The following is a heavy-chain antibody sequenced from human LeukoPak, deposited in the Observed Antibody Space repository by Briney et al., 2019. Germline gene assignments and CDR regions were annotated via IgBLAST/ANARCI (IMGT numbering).Heavy chain of an antibody. J-gene: IGHJ3*02. D-gene: IGHD5-12*01. CDR3: ARGGGYDDAFDI. CDR2: IYYSGST. CDR1: GGSISSGSYY. V-gene: IGHV4-61*01. Sequence: PSETLPLTCTVSGGSISSGSYYWSWIRQPPGKGLEWIGYIYYSGSTNYNPSLKSRVTISVDTSKNQFSLKLSSVTAADTAVYYCARGGGYDDAFDIWGQGTMVTVSS.